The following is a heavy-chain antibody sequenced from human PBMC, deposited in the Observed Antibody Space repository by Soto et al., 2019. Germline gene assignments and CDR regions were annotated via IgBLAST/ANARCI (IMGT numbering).Heavy chain of an antibody. J-gene: IGHJ5*02. CDR3: VKTFFSGSGSYRGWFDP. CDR1: GFMFSSYA. CDR2: ISGNSDST. D-gene: IGHD3-10*01. V-gene: IGHV3-23*01. Sequence: EEQLLESGGGLVQFGGSLRLSCAASGFMFSSYAMSWVRQAPGMGLEWVSVISGNSDSTYYADSVKGRFTISRDNSKDTLYLQMNSLRAEDTAVYYCVKTFFSGSGSYRGWFDPWGQGTLVTVSS.